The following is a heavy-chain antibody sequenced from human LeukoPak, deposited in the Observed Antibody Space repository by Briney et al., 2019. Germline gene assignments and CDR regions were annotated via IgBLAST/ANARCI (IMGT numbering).Heavy chain of an antibody. J-gene: IGHJ3*02. D-gene: IGHD3-22*01. CDR3: ARHRRPRVYYVSSGYYHDVDI. Sequence: ASVKVSCKTSGYTFTNFGINWVRQAPGQGLEWMGWISTYNGNTNYAQKLQGRVTMTTDTSTSTAYMELRSLRSDDTAVYYCARHRRPRVYYVSSGYYHDVDIWGQGTMVTVSS. CDR2: ISTYNGNT. CDR1: GYTFTNFG. V-gene: IGHV1-18*01.